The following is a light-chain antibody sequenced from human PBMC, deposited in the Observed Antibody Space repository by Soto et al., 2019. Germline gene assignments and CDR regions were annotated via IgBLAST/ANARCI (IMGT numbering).Light chain of an antibody. V-gene: IGKV1-6*01. J-gene: IGKJ1*01. CDR2: AAS. CDR3: LQDYNYPWT. Sequence: IQMTQSPSTLSASVGDRVTITCRASQSISTWLAWYQQKSGKAPKLLMYAASSLQSGVPSRFSGSGSGTDFTLTISSLQPEDFATYYCLQDYNYPWTFGQGTKVDI. CDR1: QSISTW.